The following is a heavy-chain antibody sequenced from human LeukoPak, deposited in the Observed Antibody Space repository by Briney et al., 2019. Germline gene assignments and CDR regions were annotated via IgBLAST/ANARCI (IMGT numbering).Heavy chain of an antibody. CDR2: INHSGST. D-gene: IGHD3-10*02. Sequence: SETLSLTCAVYGGSFSGYYWSWIRQPRGKGLEWIGEINHSGSTNYNPSLKSRVTISVDTSKNQFSLKLSSVTAADTAVYYCASPYVTAPHWGQGTLVTVSS. V-gene: IGHV4-34*01. CDR3: ASPYVTAPH. J-gene: IGHJ4*02. CDR1: GGSFSGYY.